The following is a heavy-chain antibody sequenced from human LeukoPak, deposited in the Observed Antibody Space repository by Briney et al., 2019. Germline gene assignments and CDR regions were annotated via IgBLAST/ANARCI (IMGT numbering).Heavy chain of an antibody. CDR2: IYSGGST. J-gene: IGHJ3*02. CDR1: GFTLSSNY. D-gene: IGHD3/OR15-3a*01. CDR3: ATMDWGHDAFDI. V-gene: IGHV3-66*02. Sequence: GGSLRLSCAASGFTLSSNYMSWVRQAPGKGVEWVSVIYSGGSTYYADSVKCRFTISRDNSNNTLYLQMNSLRAEDTAVYYCATMDWGHDAFDIWGQGTMVTVSS.